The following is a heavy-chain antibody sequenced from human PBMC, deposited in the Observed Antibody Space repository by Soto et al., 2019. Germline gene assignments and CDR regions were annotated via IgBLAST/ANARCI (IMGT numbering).Heavy chain of an antibody. D-gene: IGHD6-13*01. CDR2: IYPGDSDT. CDR1: GYSFASYC. V-gene: IGHV5-51*01. J-gene: IGHJ6*02. CDR3: ARGFIAAALYGMDV. Sequence: PGESPKISRKGSGYSFASYCIGCVRQMPGKGLEWMGIIYPGDSDTRYSPSFQGQVTISADKPISTAYLQWSSLKASDTAMYYCARGFIAAALYGMDVWGQGTTVTVSS.